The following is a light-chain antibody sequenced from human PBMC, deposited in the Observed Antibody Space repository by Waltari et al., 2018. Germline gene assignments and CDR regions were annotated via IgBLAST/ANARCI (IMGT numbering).Light chain of an antibody. CDR3: SSQSSNNVVL. CDR1: SSDVGSYNS. CDR2: DVS. J-gene: IGLJ3*02. V-gene: IGLV2-14*03. Sequence: QSALTQPASVSGSPGQSIIISCTGNSSDVGSYNSVSWYQDHPGQGPKVIIYDVSDRPSGVSARFAGSKSGNTASLTISGLQAEDEADYYCSSQSSNNVVLFGGGTKVTVL.